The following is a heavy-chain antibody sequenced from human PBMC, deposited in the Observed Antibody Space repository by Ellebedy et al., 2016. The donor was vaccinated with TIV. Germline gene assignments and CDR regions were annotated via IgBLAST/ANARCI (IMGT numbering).Heavy chain of an antibody. Sequence: PGGSLRLSCAASGFIFSGYWMHWVRQAPGKGLVWVSRINSDGSDTAYADSVRGRFTISRDNAKNTLYLQMNSLRVEDTAVYYCAKFQGGTFDVWGQGTMVTVSS. CDR3: AKFQGGTFDV. CDR2: INSDGSDT. CDR1: GFIFSGYW. J-gene: IGHJ3*01. V-gene: IGHV3-74*01.